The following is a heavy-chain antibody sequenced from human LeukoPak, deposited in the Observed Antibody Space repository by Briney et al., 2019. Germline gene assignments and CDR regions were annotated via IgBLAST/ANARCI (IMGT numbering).Heavy chain of an antibody. CDR1: GYTFTSYY. Sequence: ASVKVSCKASGYTFTSYYMHWVRQAPGQGLEWMGIINPSGGSTSYAQKFQGRVTMTRDTSTSTVYMELSSLRSEDTAVYYCARDPPNYDILTGYPYYYYYGMDVWGQGTTVTVSS. J-gene: IGHJ6*02. CDR2: INPSGGST. D-gene: IGHD3-9*01. V-gene: IGHV1-46*01. CDR3: ARDPPNYDILTGYPYYYYYGMDV.